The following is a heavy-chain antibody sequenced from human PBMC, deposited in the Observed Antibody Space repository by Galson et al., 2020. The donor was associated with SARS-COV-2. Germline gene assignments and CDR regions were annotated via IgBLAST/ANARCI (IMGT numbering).Heavy chain of an antibody. Sequence: GGSLRLSCAASGFTFDDYAMHWVRQAPGKGLEWVSGISWKGGSIAYADSVKGRFAISRDNAKNSLYLQMNSLRAEDTALYYCAKDMSPRWELLSFDYWGQGTLVTVSS. CDR1: GFTFDDYA. D-gene: IGHD1-26*01. CDR2: ISWKGGSI. V-gene: IGHV3-9*01. CDR3: AKDMSPRWELLSFDY. J-gene: IGHJ4*02.